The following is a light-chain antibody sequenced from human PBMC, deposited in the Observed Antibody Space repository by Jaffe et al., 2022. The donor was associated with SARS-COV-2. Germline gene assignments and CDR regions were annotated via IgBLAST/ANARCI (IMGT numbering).Light chain of an antibody. J-gene: IGKJ4*01. CDR3: MQALQTPLT. CDR1: QSLLHSNGYKY. V-gene: IGKV2-28*01. CDR2: LGS. Sequence: DIVMTQSPLSLAVTPGEPASISCRSSQSLLHSNGYKYLDWYLQKPGQSPQLLIYLGSNRASGVPDRFSGSGLATDFTLKISRVEAEDVGVYYCMQALQTPLTFGGGTRVEIK.